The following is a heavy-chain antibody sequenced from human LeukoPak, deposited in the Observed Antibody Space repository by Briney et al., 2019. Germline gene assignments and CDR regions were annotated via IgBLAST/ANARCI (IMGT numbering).Heavy chain of an antibody. CDR2: MNPDSGNT. Sequence: ASVKVSCKASGYTFTSYDIYWVRQATGQGLEWMGRMNPDSGNTGYAQKFQGRVAMTRDTSINTAYMELSGLRPEDTAVYYCTRNFLGLNYWGQGTLVTVSS. J-gene: IGHJ4*02. D-gene: IGHD1-26*01. CDR3: TRNFLGLNY. CDR1: GYTFTSYD. V-gene: IGHV1-8*01.